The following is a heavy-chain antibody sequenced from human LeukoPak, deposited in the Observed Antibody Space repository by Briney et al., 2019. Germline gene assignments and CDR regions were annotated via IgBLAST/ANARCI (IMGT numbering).Heavy chain of an antibody. J-gene: IGHJ4*02. CDR1: GFTFSSYG. CDR3: AKWGDYDVLTGYYDPDN. Sequence: TGRSLRLSCAASGFTFSSYGMHWVRQAPGKGLEWVAVIWYDGSNKYYADSVKGRFTISRDNSKNTLYLQMNSLRAEDTAVYYCAKWGDYDVLTGYYDPDNWGQGTLVTVSS. D-gene: IGHD3-9*01. CDR2: IWYDGSNK. V-gene: IGHV3-33*06.